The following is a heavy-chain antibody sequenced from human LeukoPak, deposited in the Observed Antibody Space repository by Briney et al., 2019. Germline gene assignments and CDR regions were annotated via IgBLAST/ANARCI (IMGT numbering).Heavy chain of an antibody. V-gene: IGHV3-48*03. D-gene: IGHD5-18*01. CDR3: ARVRRGYSYGEFDY. Sequence: GGSLRLSCAASGFTFSSYEMNWVRQAPGKGLEGVSYIGGSGSTIYYADSVKGRFTISRDHAKNSLSLQMNSLRAEDTAVYYCARVRRGYSYGEFDYWGQGTLVTVSS. CDR2: IGGSGSTI. CDR1: GFTFSSYE. J-gene: IGHJ4*02.